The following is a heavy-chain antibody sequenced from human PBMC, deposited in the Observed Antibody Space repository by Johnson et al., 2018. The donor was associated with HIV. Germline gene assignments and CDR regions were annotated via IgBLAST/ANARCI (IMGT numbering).Heavy chain of an antibody. V-gene: IGHV3-66*01. D-gene: IGHD3-3*01. CDR2: IYSGGST. CDR1: GFSFSNYA. Sequence: VQLVESGGGLVQPGGSLRLSCAASGFSFSNYAMSWVRQAPGKGLEWVSVIYSGGSTYYADSVKGRFTISRDNSKNTLYLQMNSLRAEDTAVYYCARLVTIFGVVKGAFDIWGQGTMVTVSS. CDR3: ARLVTIFGVVKGAFDI. J-gene: IGHJ3*02.